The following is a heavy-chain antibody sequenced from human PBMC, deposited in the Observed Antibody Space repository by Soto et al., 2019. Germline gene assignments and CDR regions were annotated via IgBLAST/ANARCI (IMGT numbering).Heavy chain of an antibody. CDR3: ARDCSSTSCSYDY. V-gene: IGHV4-34*01. CDR1: GGSFSGYY. Sequence: SETLSLTCAVYGGSFSGYYWSWIRQPPGKGLEWIGESNHSGSTNYNPSLKSRVTISVDTSKNQFSLKLSSVTAADTAVYYCARDCSSTSCSYDYWGQGTRVTVSS. J-gene: IGHJ4*02. D-gene: IGHD2-2*01. CDR2: SNHSGST.